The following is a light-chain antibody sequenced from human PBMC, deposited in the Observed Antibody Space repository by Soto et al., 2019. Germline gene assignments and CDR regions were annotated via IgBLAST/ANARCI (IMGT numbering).Light chain of an antibody. J-gene: IGKJ1*01. CDR2: DAS. CDR1: QSLTSSY. V-gene: IGKV3-20*01. CDR3: QQYRKSPWT. Sequence: EIVLTQSPGTLSLSPGERATLSCRASQSLTSSYLAWHQQKPGQAPRLLIYDASSRATGIPDRFSGSGSGTDFTLTISRLEPEDFAVYYCQQYRKSPWTFGQGTKVEIK.